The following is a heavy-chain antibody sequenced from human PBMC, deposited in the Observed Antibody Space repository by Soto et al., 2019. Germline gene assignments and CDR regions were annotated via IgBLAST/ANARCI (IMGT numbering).Heavy chain of an antibody. J-gene: IGHJ4*02. Sequence: SETLSLTCAVSGGSIRSGGYSWSWIRQPPGKGLEWIGYIYHSGSTNYNPSLKSRVTISVDKSKNQFSLKLSSVTAADTAVYYCARDEAWGQGTLVTVSS. V-gene: IGHV4-30-2*01. CDR2: IYHSGST. CDR1: GGSIRSGGYS. CDR3: ARDEA.